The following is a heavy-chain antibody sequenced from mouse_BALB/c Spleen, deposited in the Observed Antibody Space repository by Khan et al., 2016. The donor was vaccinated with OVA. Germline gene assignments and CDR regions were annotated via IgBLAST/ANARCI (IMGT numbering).Heavy chain of an antibody. CDR3: ARDGYEFYAMDY. J-gene: IGHJ4*01. V-gene: IGHV14-3*02. D-gene: IGHD2-2*01. Sequence: VQLQQSGAELVKPGASVKLSCTASGFNIKDTYMHWVKQRPEQGLEWIGRIDPANGNTKYDPKFQGKATIAADTSSNTAYLQLSSLTSEDTAVYYCARDGYEFYAMDYWGQGTSVTVSS. CDR1: GFNIKDTY. CDR2: IDPANGNT.